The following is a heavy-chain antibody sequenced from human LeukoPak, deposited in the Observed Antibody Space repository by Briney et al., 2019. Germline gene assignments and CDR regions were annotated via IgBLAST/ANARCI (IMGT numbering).Heavy chain of an antibody. D-gene: IGHD4-23*01. CDR2: MNPNSGNT. CDR1: GYTITRYD. Sequence: ASVKVSCKASGYTITRYDINWERQATGQGLEWMGWMNPNSGNTGYAQKFQGRVTMTRNTSISTAYMELSSLRSEDTAVYYCARGDYGGTLYYGMDVWGQGTTVTVSS. V-gene: IGHV1-8*01. J-gene: IGHJ6*02. CDR3: ARGDYGGTLYYGMDV.